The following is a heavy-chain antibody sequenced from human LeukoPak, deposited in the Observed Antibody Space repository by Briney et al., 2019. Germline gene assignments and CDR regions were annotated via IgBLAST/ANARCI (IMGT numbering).Heavy chain of an antibody. V-gene: IGHV4-34*01. J-gene: IGHJ6*03. CDR1: GGSFSDYY. D-gene: IGHD3-16*01. CDR3: ARYVDVITFGAGYYYYYMDV. CDR2: ITHSGST. Sequence: SETLSLTCAVYGGSFSDYYWTWIRQYSGKGLEWIGEITHSGSTNYNPSLKGRVAISVGTSKNQFSLKLTSLTAADTAVYYCARYVDVITFGAGYYYYYMDVWGEGTTVTVSS.